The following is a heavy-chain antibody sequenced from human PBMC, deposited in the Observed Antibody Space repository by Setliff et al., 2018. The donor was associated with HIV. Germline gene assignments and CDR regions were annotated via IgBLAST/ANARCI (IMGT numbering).Heavy chain of an antibody. CDR2: IYPGDFVT. CDR3: TRRRRAPGIEDLEAY. Sequence: GESLKISCQASGYSFTNYWIGWVRQMPGKGLEWIGVIYPGDFVTRYGPSFQGQVSISADRSITTAYLQWYSLRASDTAMYYCTRRRRAPGIEDLEAYWGQGTLVTVSS. CDR1: GYSFTNYW. D-gene: IGHD1-26*01. J-gene: IGHJ4*02. V-gene: IGHV5-51*01.